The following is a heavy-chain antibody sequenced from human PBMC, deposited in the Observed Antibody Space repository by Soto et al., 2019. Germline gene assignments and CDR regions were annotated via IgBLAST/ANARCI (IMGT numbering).Heavy chain of an antibody. D-gene: IGHD6-19*01. Sequence: PGGSRRLSCAASGFTFSSYAMSWVRQAPGKGLEWVSAISGSGDNTYYADSVKGRFTISRDNSKNTVYLQMNSLRAEDTAVYYCAKDPDGSGWYLRPDHWGQGTLVTVSS. CDR3: AKDPDGSGWYLRPDH. J-gene: IGHJ4*02. CDR2: ISGSGDNT. V-gene: IGHV3-23*01. CDR1: GFTFSSYA.